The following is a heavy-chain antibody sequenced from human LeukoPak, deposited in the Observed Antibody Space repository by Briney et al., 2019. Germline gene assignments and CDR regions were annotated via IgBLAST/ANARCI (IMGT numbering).Heavy chain of an antibody. V-gene: IGHV3-74*01. CDR3: AREPDTSGSLHFDY. Sequence: PGGSLRLSCAASGVTFSTYWMHWVREAPGKGLVWVSRINIDGSSTAYADSVKGRFTLSRDNAKNTPHLQMNSLRAEDTAVYYCAREPDTSGSLHFDYWGQGTLVTVSS. CDR2: INIDGSST. CDR1: GVTFSTYW. D-gene: IGHD3-10*01. J-gene: IGHJ4*02.